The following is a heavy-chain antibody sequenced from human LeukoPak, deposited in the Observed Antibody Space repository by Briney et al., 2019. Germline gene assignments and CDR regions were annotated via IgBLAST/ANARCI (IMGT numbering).Heavy chain of an antibody. J-gene: IGHJ5*02. V-gene: IGHV4-59*11. D-gene: IGHD2-2*01. CDR1: GGSISSHY. CDR2: IYYSGST. Sequence: SETLSLTCTVSGGSISSHYWSWIRQPPGKGLEWIGYIYYSGSTNYNPSLKSRVTISVDTSKNQFSLKLSSVTAADTAVYYCARSPQWGVVPAANLGWFDPWGQGTLVTVYS. CDR3: ARSPQWGVVPAANLGWFDP.